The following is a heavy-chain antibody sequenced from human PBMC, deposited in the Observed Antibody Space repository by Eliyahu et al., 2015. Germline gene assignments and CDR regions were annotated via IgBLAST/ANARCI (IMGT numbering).Heavy chain of an antibody. J-gene: IGHJ4*02. D-gene: IGHD4-23*01. CDR2: XNPSSGNT. Sequence: QMQLVQSGAEVXKPGASVXVSCKASGYTFXXYDIXXVXQAPGQGLEWMGWXNPSSGNTGYEQKFQGRVTMTRNTSINTAYMELSSLKSEDTAMYFCARCGGNSPCHYWGQGTQVTVSS. CDR1: GYTFXXYD. CDR3: ARCGGNSPCHY. V-gene: IGHV1-8*01.